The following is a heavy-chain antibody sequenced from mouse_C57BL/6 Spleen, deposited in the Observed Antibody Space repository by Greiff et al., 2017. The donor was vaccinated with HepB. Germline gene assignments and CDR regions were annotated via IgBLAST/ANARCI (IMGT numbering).Heavy chain of an antibody. J-gene: IGHJ4*01. CDR2: IYPGDGDT. CDR1: GYAFSSSW. D-gene: IGHD2-2*01. CDR3: ARSGDGYDDGAYAMDY. Sequence: VQLQESGPELVKPGASVKISCKASGYAFSSSWMNWVKQRPGKGLEWIGRIYPGDGDTNYNGKFKGKATLTADKSSSTAYMQLSSLTSEDSAVYFCARSGDGYDDGAYAMDYWGQGTSVTVSS. V-gene: IGHV1-82*01.